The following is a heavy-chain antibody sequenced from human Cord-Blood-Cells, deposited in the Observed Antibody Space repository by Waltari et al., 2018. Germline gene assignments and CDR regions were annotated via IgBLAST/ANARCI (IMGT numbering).Heavy chain of an antibody. CDR3: ASSFLEWLF. V-gene: IGHV1-2*02. J-gene: IGHJ4*02. CDR2: INPNSGGT. D-gene: IGHD3-3*01. CDR1: GYTSTGYH. Sequence: QVQLVQSGAEVKKPRASVTVSCKASGYTSTGYHMHWVRQAPGQGLEWMGWINPNSGGTKYAQKFQGRVTMTRDTSISTAYMELSRLRSDDTAVYYCASSFLEWLFWGQGTLVTVSS.